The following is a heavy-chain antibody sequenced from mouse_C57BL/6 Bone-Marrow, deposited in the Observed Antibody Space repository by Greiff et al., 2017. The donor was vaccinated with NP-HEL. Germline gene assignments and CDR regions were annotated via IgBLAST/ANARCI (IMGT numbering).Heavy chain of an antibody. V-gene: IGHV5-4*03. CDR2: ISDGGSYT. CDR3: ARGGYKDY. CDR1: GFTFSSYA. J-gene: IGHJ2*01. D-gene: IGHD1-3*01. Sequence: EVKLVESGGGLVKPGGSLKLSCAASGFTFSSYAMSWVRQTPEKRLEWVATISDGGSYTYYPDNVKGRFTISRDNAKNNLYLQMSHLKSEDTAMYYCARGGYKDYWGQGTTLTVSS.